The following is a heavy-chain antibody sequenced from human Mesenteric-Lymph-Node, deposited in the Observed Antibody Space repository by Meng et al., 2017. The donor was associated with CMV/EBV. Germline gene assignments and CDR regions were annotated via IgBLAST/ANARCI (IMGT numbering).Heavy chain of an antibody. CDR2: FDPTDGER. J-gene: IGHJ5*02. D-gene: IGHD1-26*01. CDR3: AVGVSELGP. CDR1: GYTFTSYG. V-gene: IGHV1-24*01. Sequence: KVSCKASGYTFTSYGITWVRHAPGQGLEWMGAFDPTDGERLYAPKFQGRLTMTEDTSTDTAYMQLSSLISEDTGLYYCAVGVSELGPWGQGTLVTVSS.